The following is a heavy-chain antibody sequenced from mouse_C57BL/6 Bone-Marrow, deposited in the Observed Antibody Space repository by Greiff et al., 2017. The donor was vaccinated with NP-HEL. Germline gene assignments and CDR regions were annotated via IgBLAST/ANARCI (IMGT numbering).Heavy chain of an antibody. Sequence: DVMLVESGGGLVQPGGSLKLSCAASGFTFSDYYMYWVRQTPEKRLEWVAYISNGGGSTYYPDTVKGRFTISRDNAKNTLYLQMGRLKSEDTAMYYCARHEGYYGSSYGYCDVWGTGTTGTVSS. CDR2: ISNGGGST. CDR1: GFTFSDYY. CDR3: ARHEGYYGSSYGYCDV. D-gene: IGHD1-1*01. V-gene: IGHV5-12*01. J-gene: IGHJ1*03.